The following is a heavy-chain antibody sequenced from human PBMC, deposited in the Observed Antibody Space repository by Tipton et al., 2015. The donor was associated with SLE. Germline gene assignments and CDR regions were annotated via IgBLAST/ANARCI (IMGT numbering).Heavy chain of an antibody. CDR3: ARGRAARPGYYFDY. Sequence: TLSLTCAVYGGSFSGYYWSWIRQPPGKGLEWIGEINHSGSTNYNPSLKSRVTISVDTPKNQFSLKLSSVTAADTAVYYCARGRAARPGYYFDYWGQGTLVTVSS. V-gene: IGHV4-34*09. CDR1: GGSFSGYY. J-gene: IGHJ4*02. D-gene: IGHD6-6*01. CDR2: INHSGST.